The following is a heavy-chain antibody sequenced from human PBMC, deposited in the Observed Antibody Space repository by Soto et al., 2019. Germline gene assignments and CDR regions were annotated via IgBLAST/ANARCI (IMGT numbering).Heavy chain of an antibody. Sequence: QVQLVQSGAEVKKPGASVRVSCKASGYTVTSYYIHWVRQAPGHGPEWMGMISPSSGGTDYAQKFQGRVTMTRDTSTSTVYMELSSLRSEDTAVYYCTRSIITTAGTDAFDLWGQGPLVTVSS. CDR1: GYTVTSYY. J-gene: IGHJ3*01. V-gene: IGHV1-46*03. D-gene: IGHD6-13*01. CDR3: TRSIITTAGTDAFDL. CDR2: ISPSSGGT.